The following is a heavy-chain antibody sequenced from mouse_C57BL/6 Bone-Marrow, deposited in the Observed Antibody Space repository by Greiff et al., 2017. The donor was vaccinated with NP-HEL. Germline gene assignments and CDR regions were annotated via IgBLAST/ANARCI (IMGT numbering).Heavy chain of an antibody. D-gene: IGHD3-1*01. CDR2: IWSGGST. Sequence: VQLVESGPGLVQPSQSLSITCTVSGFSLTSYGVHWVRQSPGKGLEWLGVIWSGGSTDYNAAFISRLSISKDNSKSQVFFKMNSLQADDTAIYYCASPNSFSGSFDVWGTGTTVTVSS. V-gene: IGHV2-2*01. CDR1: GFSLTSYG. CDR3: ASPNSFSGSFDV. J-gene: IGHJ1*03.